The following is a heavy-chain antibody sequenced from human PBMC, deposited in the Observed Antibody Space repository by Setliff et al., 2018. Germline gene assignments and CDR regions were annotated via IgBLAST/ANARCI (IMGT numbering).Heavy chain of an antibody. J-gene: IGHJ6*03. CDR1: GGSTSSSSYY. Sequence: SETLSLTCTVSGGSTSSSSYYWGWIRQPPGKGLEWIGTIYYSGSTYYNPSLKSRVTISVDTSKNQFSLKLSSVTAADTAVYYCARHMQMRYIVGATTDSYYYMDVWGKGTTVTVSS. D-gene: IGHD1-26*01. CDR3: ARHMQMRYIVGATTDSYYYMDV. CDR2: IYYSGST. V-gene: IGHV4-39*01.